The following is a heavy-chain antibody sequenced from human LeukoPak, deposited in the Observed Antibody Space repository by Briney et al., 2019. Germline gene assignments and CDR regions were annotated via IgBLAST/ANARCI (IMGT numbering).Heavy chain of an antibody. CDR3: ARGWGQRIVPYFDY. J-gene: IGHJ4*02. CDR1: GFTFSSYS. V-gene: IGHV3-21*04. Sequence: PGGSLRLSCAASGFTFSSYSMNWVRQAPGKGLEWVSSISSSSSYIYYADSVKGRFTISRDNSKNTLYLQMNSLRAEDTAVYYCARGWGQRIVPYFDYWGQGTLVTVSS. D-gene: IGHD2-15*01. CDR2: ISSSSSYI.